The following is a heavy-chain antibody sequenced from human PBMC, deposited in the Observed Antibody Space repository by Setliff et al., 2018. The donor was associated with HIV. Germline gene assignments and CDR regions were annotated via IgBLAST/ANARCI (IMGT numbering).Heavy chain of an antibody. CDR3: ARGHYYDGSGYYLRAFDI. J-gene: IGHJ3*02. D-gene: IGHD3-22*01. Sequence: SETLSLTCAVYGGSFSSYYWSWIRQPPGKGLEWIGEILHSGSTNYNPSLKSRVSISVDTSKNQLSLKLSSVTAADTAVYYCARGHYYDGSGYYLRAFDIWGQGTMVTVSS. CDR1: GGSFSSYY. CDR2: ILHSGST. V-gene: IGHV4-34*01.